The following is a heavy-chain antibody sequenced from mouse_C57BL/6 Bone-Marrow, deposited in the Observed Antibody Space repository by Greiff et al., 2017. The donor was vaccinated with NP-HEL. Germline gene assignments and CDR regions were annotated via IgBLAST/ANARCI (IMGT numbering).Heavy chain of an antibody. CDR3: ARDRSGEGAMDY. Sequence: EVKLVESEGGLVQPGSSMKLSCTASGFTFSDYYMAWVRQVPEKGLEWVANINYDGSSTYYLDSLKSRFIISRDNAKNILYLQMSSLKSEDTATYYCARDRSGEGAMDYWGQGTSVTVSS. V-gene: IGHV5-16*01. J-gene: IGHJ4*01. CDR1: GFTFSDYY. CDR2: INYDGSST.